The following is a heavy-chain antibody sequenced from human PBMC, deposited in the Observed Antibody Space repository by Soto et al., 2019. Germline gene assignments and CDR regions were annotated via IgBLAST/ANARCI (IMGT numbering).Heavy chain of an antibody. V-gene: IGHV3-33*01. D-gene: IGHD3-10*01. J-gene: IGHJ6*02. CDR1: GFTFSSYG. CDR3: ARERLITMVRGVITYYYYYGMDV. CDR2: IWYDGSNK. Sequence: PGGSLRLSCAASGFTFSSYGMHWVRQAPGKGLEWVAVIWYDGSNKYYADSVKGRFTISRDNSKNTLYLQMNSLRAEDTAVYYCARERLITMVRGVITYYYYYGMDVWGQGTTVTVSS.